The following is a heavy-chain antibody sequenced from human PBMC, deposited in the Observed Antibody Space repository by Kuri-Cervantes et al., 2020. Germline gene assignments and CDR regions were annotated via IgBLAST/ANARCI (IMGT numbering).Heavy chain of an antibody. J-gene: IGHJ4*02. CDR1: GYTFTSYG. CDR2: ISAYNGNT. CDR3: ARDYYDRYSGYDPPSDY. Sequence: ASVKVSCKASGYTFTSYGISWVRQAPGQGLEWMGWISAYNGNTNCAQKLQGRVTMTTDTSTSTAYMELRSLRSDDTAVYYCARDYYDRYSGYDPPSDYWGQGTLVTVSS. V-gene: IGHV1-18*01. D-gene: IGHD5-12*01.